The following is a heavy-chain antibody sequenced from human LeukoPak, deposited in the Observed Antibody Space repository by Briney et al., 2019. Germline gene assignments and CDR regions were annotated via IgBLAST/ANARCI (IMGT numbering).Heavy chain of an antibody. Sequence: PGGSLRLSCTVSGFTVSSNSMSWVRQAPGKGLEWVSSISSSSSYIYYADSVKGRFTISRDNAKNSLYLQMNSLRAEDTAVYYCARSLHYSSSPTHWGQGTLVTVSS. D-gene: IGHD6-13*01. V-gene: IGHV3-21*01. CDR2: ISSSSSYI. CDR1: GFTVSSNS. J-gene: IGHJ4*02. CDR3: ARSLHYSSSPTH.